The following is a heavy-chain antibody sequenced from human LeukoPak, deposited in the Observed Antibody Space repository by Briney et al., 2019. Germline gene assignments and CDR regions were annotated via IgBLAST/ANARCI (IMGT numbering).Heavy chain of an antibody. CDR2: ISGSGGST. J-gene: IGHJ4*02. CDR1: GFTFSSYA. V-gene: IGHV3-23*01. CDR3: APRGDTAMVTNYFDY. Sequence: GGSLRLSCAASGFTFSSYAMSWVRQAPGKGLEWGSAISGSGGSTYYADSVKGRFTISRDNSKNTLYLQMNSLRAEDTAVYYCAPRGDTAMVTNYFDYWGQGTLVTVSS. D-gene: IGHD5-18*01.